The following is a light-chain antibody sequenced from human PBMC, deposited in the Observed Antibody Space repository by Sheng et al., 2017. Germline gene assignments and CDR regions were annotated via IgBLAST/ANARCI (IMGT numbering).Light chain of an antibody. Sequence: EIVLTQSPATLSLSPGERATLSCRASRRVTSYLAWYQQKPGQAPRLLIYDASNRATGIPARFSGSGSGTDFTLTISSLEPEDFAVYYCQQRAIWPPLTFGGGTKVEIK. J-gene: IGKJ4*01. CDR2: DAS. CDR3: QQRAIWPPLT. CDR1: RRVTSY. V-gene: IGKV3-11*01.